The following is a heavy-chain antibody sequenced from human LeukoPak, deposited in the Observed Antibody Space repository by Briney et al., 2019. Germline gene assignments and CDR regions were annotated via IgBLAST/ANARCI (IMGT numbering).Heavy chain of an antibody. J-gene: IGHJ4*02. CDR3: ARSDCSSTSCYRSPIDY. CDR1: GYTFTSYA. CDR2: INAGNGNT. V-gene: IGHV1-3*01. Sequence: ASVTVSCKASGYTFTSYAMHWVRQAPGQRLEWMGWINAGNGNTKYSQKFQGRVTITRDTSASTAYMELSSLRSEDTAVYYCARSDCSSTSCYRSPIDYWGQGTLVTVSS. D-gene: IGHD2-2*02.